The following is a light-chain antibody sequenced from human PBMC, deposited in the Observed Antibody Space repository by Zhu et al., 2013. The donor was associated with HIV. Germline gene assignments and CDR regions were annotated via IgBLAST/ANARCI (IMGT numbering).Light chain of an antibody. CDR3: GTWDSSLSAYV. CDR1: RSNIGSNY. V-gene: IGLV1-47*01. CDR2: RTD. Sequence: QSVLPQPPSTSGTPGQRVGISCSGSRSNIGSNYVFWYQQFPGTAPKLLIYRTDLRPSGVPDRFSGSKSGTSATLGITGLQTGDEADYYFGTWDSSLSAYVFGTGTKVTVL. J-gene: IGLJ1*01.